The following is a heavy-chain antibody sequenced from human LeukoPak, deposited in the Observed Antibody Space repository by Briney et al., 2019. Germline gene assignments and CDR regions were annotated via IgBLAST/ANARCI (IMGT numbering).Heavy chain of an antibody. CDR1: GFTFSSYG. CDR3: AKVTTLYCGMDV. D-gene: IGHD4-11*01. CDR2: ISYDGTNK. V-gene: IGHV3-30*18. Sequence: GGSLRLSCAASGFTFSSYGMHWVRQAPGKGLEWVAVISYDGTNKYYADSVKGRFTISRDNSENTLYLQMNSLRPEDTAVYYCAKVTTLYCGMDVWGQGTTVTVSS. J-gene: IGHJ6*02.